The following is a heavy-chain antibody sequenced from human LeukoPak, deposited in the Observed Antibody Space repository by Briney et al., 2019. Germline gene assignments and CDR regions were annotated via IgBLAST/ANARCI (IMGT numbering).Heavy chain of an antibody. CDR3: ARHDERWLQAFDY. CDR2: IYTSGST. D-gene: IGHD5-24*01. Sequence: SETLSLTCTVSGGSISSYYWSWIRQPPGKGLEWIGYIYTSGSTNYNPSLKSRVTISVDTSKNQFSLKLSSVTAADTAVHYCARHDERWLQAFDYWGQGTLVTVSS. CDR1: GGSISSYY. V-gene: IGHV4-4*09. J-gene: IGHJ4*02.